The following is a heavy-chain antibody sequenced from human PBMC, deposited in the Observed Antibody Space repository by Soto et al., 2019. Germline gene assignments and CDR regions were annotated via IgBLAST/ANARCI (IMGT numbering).Heavy chain of an antibody. CDR3: AKDGIVVVLAASERTIPAEY. CDR2: INGSGGST. V-gene: IGHV3-23*01. CDR1: GVTFSTYA. D-gene: IGHD2-2*01. Sequence: GGALRLSCTASGVTFSTYAISWVRQAPGKGLGWVSAINGSGGSTYYADSVKGRFTISRDNSKKTLSLKMNSLRAEDTAVYYCAKDGIVVVLAASERTIPAEYWGQGTLVNVSS. J-gene: IGHJ4*02.